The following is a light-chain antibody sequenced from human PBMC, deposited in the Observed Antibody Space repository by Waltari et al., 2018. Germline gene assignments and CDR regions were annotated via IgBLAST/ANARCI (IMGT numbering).Light chain of an antibody. Sequence: SYVLTQPPSVSVAPGQTAIITCGGDNIGSKSVHWYQQRAGQAPVLVVHDDNDRPSGIPERLSGSNSVNTATLTISRVEAGDEADFYCQVWDSGSGRPQVIFGGGTRLTVL. CDR1: NIGSKS. V-gene: IGLV3-21*02. CDR2: DDN. J-gene: IGLJ2*01. CDR3: QVWDSGSGRPQVI.